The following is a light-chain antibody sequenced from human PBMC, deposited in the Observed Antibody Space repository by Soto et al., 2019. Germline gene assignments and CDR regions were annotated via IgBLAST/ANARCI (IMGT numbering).Light chain of an antibody. CDR1: QSVTSNF. V-gene: IGKV3-20*01. CDR2: GAS. CDR3: QQYGSSPRT. Sequence: EIVLTQSPGTLSLSPGERATLSCRASQSVTSNFLAWYQQKPGQAPRLLIYGASSRATGLPAKFSGSGSGTDFTLTISSLEPEDFAVYYCQQYGSSPRTFGQGTKVEIK. J-gene: IGKJ1*01.